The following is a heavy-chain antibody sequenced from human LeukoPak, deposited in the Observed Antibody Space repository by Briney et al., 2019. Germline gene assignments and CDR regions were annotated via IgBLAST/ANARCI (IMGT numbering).Heavy chain of an antibody. CDR3: ATIGGGSGSRYYYYYMDV. Sequence: SVKVSCKASGGTFSSYAISWVRQAPGRGLEWMGGIIPIFGTANYAQKFQGRVTITTDESTSTAYMELSSLRSEDTAVYYCATIGGGSGSRYYYYYMDVWGKGATVTVSS. J-gene: IGHJ6*03. CDR1: GGTFSSYA. CDR2: IIPIFGTA. V-gene: IGHV1-69*05. D-gene: IGHD3-10*01.